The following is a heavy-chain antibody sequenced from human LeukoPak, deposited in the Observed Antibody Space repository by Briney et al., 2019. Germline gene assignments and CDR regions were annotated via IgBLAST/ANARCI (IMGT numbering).Heavy chain of an antibody. V-gene: IGHV4-39*07. D-gene: IGHD1-26*01. Sequence: SETLSLTCTVSGGSISSSSYYWGWIRQPPGTGLEWIGSIYYSGSTYYNPSLKSRVTISVDTSKNQFSLKLSSVTAADTAVYYCATGGRSAFDIWGQGTMVTVSS. CDR3: ATGGRSAFDI. J-gene: IGHJ3*02. CDR1: GGSISSSSYY. CDR2: IYYSGST.